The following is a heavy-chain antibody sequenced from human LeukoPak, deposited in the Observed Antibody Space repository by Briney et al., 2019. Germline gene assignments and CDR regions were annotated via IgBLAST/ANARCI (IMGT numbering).Heavy chain of an antibody. CDR1: GXTLSYYT. CDR2: ESHDGSNE. D-gene: IGHD3-22*01. V-gene: IGHV3-30*01. Sequence: PGGSLSLSCAPSGXTLSYYTMHWARQAPGKGLELVGFESHDGSNEYCVDCVKGRFTISRDNSQITLYLQMKGLRVKHTAVYYGARVLNYYDSSGYYFCCWGQGTLVTGSS. J-gene: IGHJ4*02. CDR3: ARVLNYYDSSGYYFCC.